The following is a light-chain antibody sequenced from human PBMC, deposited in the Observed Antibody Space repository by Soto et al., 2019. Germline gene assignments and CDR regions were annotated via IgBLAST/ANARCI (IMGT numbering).Light chain of an antibody. J-gene: IGLJ2*01. Sequence: QSALTQPASVSGSPGQSITISCTGTSSDAGGYKYVSWYQHHPGKAPKLVIYEVSNRPSGVSNRFSGSKSGNTASLTISGLQAEDEADYYSSSHTSSSTRVFGGGTKLTVL. CDR2: EVS. CDR1: SSDAGGYKY. V-gene: IGLV2-14*01. CDR3: SSHTSSSTRV.